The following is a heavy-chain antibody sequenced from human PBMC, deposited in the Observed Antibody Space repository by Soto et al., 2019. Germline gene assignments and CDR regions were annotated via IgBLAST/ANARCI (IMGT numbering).Heavy chain of an antibody. Sequence: APVKVSSKSSGYTFTSYGISCVRQAPGKGLEWMGWISAYNGNTNDAQKLQGRVTMTTETSTSTAYMELRRLRYDDTAVYYCARERGDTMAWADIWGQGTMVTVSS. CDR3: ARERGDTMAWADI. D-gene: IGHD3-10*01. CDR1: GYTFTSYG. CDR2: ISAYNGNT. V-gene: IGHV1-18*01. J-gene: IGHJ3*02.